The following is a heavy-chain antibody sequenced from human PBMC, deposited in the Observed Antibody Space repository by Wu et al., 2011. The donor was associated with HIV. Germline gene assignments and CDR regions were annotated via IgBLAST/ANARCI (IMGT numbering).Heavy chain of an antibody. CDR2: MNPKSANT. CDR3: ARDFGGDEDS. D-gene: IGHD2-21*01. J-gene: IGHJ4*02. CDR1: GYTFTNYE. V-gene: IGHV1-8*02. Sequence: QVQLVQSGAEVKKPGASVKVSCKASGYTFTNYEINWVRQATGQGLEWMGWMNPKSANTGYAQKFQGRLTMTRDTSIGTAYMELSSLRSEDTAVYYCARDFGGDEDSWGQGTLVTVSS.